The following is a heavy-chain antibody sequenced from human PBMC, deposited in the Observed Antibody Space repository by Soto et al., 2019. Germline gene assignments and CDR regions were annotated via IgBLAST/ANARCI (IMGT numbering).Heavy chain of an antibody. CDR2: ISGGGDTT. Sequence: EVQLLESGGGLVQPGGSLRLSCAASGFTFNNYAMTWVRQAPGKGLEWVSAISGGGDTTSYADSVKGRFTVSRDGFKNNAVPAVSRLRARDTGLYLRAEGRGRFGRLTPRVDFWGQGTLVTVSS. D-gene: IGHD3-16*01. J-gene: IGHJ4*02. V-gene: IGHV3-23*01. CDR3: AEGRGRFGRLTPRVDF. CDR1: GFTFNNYA.